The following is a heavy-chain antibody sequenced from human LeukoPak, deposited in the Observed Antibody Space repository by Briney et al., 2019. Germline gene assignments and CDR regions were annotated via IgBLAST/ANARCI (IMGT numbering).Heavy chain of an antibody. V-gene: IGHV4-61*05. CDR2: IYYSGST. J-gene: IGHJ4*02. CDR3: ARGSQYSSSPFDY. Sequence: SETLSLTCTVSGGSISSSSYYWGWIRQPPGKGLEWIGYIYYSGSTNYNPSLKSRVTISVDTSKNQFSLKLSSVTAADTAVYYCARGSQYSSSPFDYWGQGTLVTVSS. D-gene: IGHD6-6*01. CDR1: GGSISSSSYY.